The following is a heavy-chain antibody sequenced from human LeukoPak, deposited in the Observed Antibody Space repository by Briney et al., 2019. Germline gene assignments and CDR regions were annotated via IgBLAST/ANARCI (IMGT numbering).Heavy chain of an antibody. CDR1: GFTFSSYS. D-gene: IGHD4-17*01. CDR2: IIGSGDTT. CDR3: AKELTTERTPGVDS. Sequence: PGASLRLSCTAWGFTFSSYSRSWVRQGPGTGLEWVSAIIGSGDTTVYADAVKGRFTISRDNSKKTLYLQVNSLRAEDTAVYFCAKELTTERTPGVDSWGQGTLVTVSS. V-gene: IGHV3-23*01. J-gene: IGHJ4*02.